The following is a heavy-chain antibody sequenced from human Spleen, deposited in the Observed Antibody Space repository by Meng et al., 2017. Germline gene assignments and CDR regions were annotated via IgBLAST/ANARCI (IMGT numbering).Heavy chain of an antibody. J-gene: IGHJ4*02. CDR3: ARDRNYPSHFDY. V-gene: IGHV3-33*08. CDR2: IWYDGSNQ. D-gene: IGHD4-11*01. CDR1: GFIFSDYY. Sequence: QVQLVESGGGLVKPGGSLRLSCAASGFIFSDYYMSWIRQAPGKGLEWVAVIWYDGSNQYYADSVKGRFTISRDNSKNTLYLQMNSLRADDTAVYYCARDRNYPSHFDYWGQGTLVTVSS.